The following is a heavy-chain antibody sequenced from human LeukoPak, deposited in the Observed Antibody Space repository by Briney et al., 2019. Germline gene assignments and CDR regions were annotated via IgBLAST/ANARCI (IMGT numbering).Heavy chain of an antibody. Sequence: SETLSLTCTVSGGSISSYYWSWIRQPPGKGLEWIGSIYYSGSTYYNPSLKSRVTTSVDTSKNQFSLKLTSVTAADTAVYFCASSLYRGAADAFDIWGQGTMVTVSS. CDR1: GGSISSYY. CDR2: IYYSGST. V-gene: IGHV4-39*07. J-gene: IGHJ3*02. D-gene: IGHD3-10*01. CDR3: ASSLYRGAADAFDI.